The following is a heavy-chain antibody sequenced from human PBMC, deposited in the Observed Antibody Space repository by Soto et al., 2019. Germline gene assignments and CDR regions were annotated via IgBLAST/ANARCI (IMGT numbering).Heavy chain of an antibody. Sequence: ASVKFSCTSSGYTFSGYYMHWVRQAPGQGLEWMGWINPNSGGTNYAQKFQGWVTMTRDTSISTAYMELSRLRSDDTAVYSCARDPILLSGPRPSRSYWRMHVCGKRTT. D-gene: IGHD2-8*01. V-gene: IGHV1-2*04. CDR2: INPNSGGT. CDR3: ARDPILLSGPRPSRSYWRMHV. J-gene: IGHJ6*04. CDR1: GYTFSGYY.